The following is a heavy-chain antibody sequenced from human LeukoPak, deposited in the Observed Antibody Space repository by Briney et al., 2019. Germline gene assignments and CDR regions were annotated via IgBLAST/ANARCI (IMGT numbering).Heavy chain of an antibody. CDR2: ISSSGSYI. D-gene: IGHD6-19*01. CDR3: ARVIPVAGYYYYGMDV. J-gene: IGHJ6*02. CDR1: GFGFSSYT. V-gene: IGHV3-21*06. Sequence: KPGGSLRLSCAASGFGFSSYTMNWVRQAPGKGLEWVSSISSSGSYIYYADSLKGRFTISRDNAKNSLYLQMNSLRAGDTAVYYCARVIPVAGYYYYGMDVWGQGTTVTVSS.